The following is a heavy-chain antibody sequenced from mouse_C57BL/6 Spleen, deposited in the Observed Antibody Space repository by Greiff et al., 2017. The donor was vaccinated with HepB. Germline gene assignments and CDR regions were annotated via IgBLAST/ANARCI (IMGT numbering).Heavy chain of an antibody. J-gene: IGHJ1*03. CDR2: IDPSDSET. D-gene: IGHD1-1*01. Sequence: QLQQSGAELVRPGSSVKLSCKASGYTFTSYWMHWVKQRPIQGLEWIGNIDPSDSETHYNQKFKDKATLTVDKSSSTAYMQLSSLTSEDSAVYYCVWYGSSYGGYFDVWGTGTTVTVSS. CDR1: GYTFTSYW. CDR3: VWYGSSYGGYFDV. V-gene: IGHV1-52*01.